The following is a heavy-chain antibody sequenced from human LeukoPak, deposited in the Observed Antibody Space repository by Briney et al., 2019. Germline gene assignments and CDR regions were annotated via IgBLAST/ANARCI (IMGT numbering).Heavy chain of an antibody. Sequence: PGGSLRLSCAASGFTFSSYEMNWVRQAPGKGLGWGSYISSSGSAVYYADSAKGRFTISRDNAKNSLYLQMNSLRAEDTAVYYCARDPQYSSGWYDAWFDPWGQGTLVTVSS. J-gene: IGHJ5*02. CDR2: ISSSGSAV. CDR1: GFTFSSYE. CDR3: ARDPQYSSGWYDAWFDP. V-gene: IGHV3-48*03. D-gene: IGHD6-19*01.